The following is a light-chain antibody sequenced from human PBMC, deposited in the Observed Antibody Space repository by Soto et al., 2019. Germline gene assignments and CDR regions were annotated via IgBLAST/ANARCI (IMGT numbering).Light chain of an antibody. J-gene: IGLJ1*01. Sequence: QSVLPQPPSASGSPGQSVTISCTGTSSDVGRYNYVSWYQQHPGKAPKLMISEVNKRASGVPDRFSGSKSGNTASLTVSGLQAEDEADYYCSSYAGTPFVFGTGTRSPS. CDR3: SSYAGTPFV. CDR2: EVN. V-gene: IGLV2-8*01. CDR1: SSDVGRYNY.